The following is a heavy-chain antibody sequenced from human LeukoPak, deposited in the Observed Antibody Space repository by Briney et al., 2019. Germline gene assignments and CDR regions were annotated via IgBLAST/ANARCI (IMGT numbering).Heavy chain of an antibody. D-gene: IGHD5/OR15-5a*01. CDR1: GFIFSTDS. Sequence: PGGSLRLSCAASGFIFSTDSISWLRPAPGEGLEWVANIREDGREENYVDSVKGRFTISRDNAKNLVHLQMNSLRTEDTAIYYCARGRLRYDPWGQGTLVTVSS. J-gene: IGHJ5*02. CDR2: IREDGREE. V-gene: IGHV3-7*03. CDR3: ARGRLRYDP.